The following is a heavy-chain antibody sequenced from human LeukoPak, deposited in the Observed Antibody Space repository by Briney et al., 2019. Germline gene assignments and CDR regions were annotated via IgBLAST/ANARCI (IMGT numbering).Heavy chain of an antibody. CDR2: IDEIGST. J-gene: IGHJ6*02. CDR1: GESLSHYY. V-gene: IGHV4-34*01. D-gene: IGHD3-3*01. CDR3: ARDRAVLRFLEWPTSDV. Sequence: PSETLSLTCAVYGESLSHYYWNWVRQFPGKGLDWIGEIDEIGSTNYNPSLKSRVTISVDTSKNQFSLKLSSVTAADTAVYYCARDRAVLRFLEWPTSDVWGQGTTVTVSS.